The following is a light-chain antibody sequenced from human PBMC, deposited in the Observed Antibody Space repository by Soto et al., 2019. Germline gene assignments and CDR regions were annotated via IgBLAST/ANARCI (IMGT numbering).Light chain of an antibody. CDR2: DTG. Sequence: QAVVTQEPSLPVSPGGTVPLTCGSSTGTVTSSHFPYWFQQTPGQAPRTLIYDTGNKHSWTPARFSGSLLGDKAALTLSGAQPEDDADYYCLLSYSGTRVFGGGTKLTVL. J-gene: IGLJ2*01. CDR3: LLSYSGTRV. CDR1: TGTVTSSHF. V-gene: IGLV7-46*01.